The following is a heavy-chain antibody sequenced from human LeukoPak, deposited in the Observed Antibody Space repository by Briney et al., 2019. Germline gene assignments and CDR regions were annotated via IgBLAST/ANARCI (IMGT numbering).Heavy chain of an antibody. J-gene: IGHJ6*03. D-gene: IGHD6-6*01. CDR1: GGSISTFY. CDR3: ARDWERSSEDNYYYYYYMDV. V-gene: IGHV4-59*12. CDR2: IYYSGST. Sequence: SETLSLTCTVSGGSISTFYWSWIRQPPGKGLEWIGYIYYSGSTNYNPSLKGRVSISVDTSKKQVSLKLSSVTAADTAVYYCARDWERSSEDNYYYYYYMDVWGKGTTVTVSS.